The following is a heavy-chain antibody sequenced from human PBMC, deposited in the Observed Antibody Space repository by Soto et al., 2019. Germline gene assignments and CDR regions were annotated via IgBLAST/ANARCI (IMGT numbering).Heavy chain of an antibody. CDR3: ARDLVSSSSRGWAGGYYYYGMDV. Sequence: PGGSLRLSCAASGFTFSTYGVHWVRQAPGKGLEWVAVISYDGSDTYYADSVKGRFTISRDNAKNSLYLQMNSLRAEDTAVYYCARDLVSSSSRGWAGGYYYYGMDVWGQGTTVTVSS. D-gene: IGHD6-6*01. J-gene: IGHJ6*02. CDR2: ISYDGSDT. CDR1: GFTFSTYG. V-gene: IGHV3-30*03.